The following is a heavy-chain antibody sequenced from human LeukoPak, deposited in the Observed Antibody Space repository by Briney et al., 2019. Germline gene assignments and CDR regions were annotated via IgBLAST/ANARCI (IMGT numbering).Heavy chain of an antibody. CDR1: GDSVSRNSAA. CDR3: ARAPIVGATHIDY. J-gene: IGHJ4*02. V-gene: IGHV6-1*01. Sequence: SETLSLTCAISGDSVSRNSAAWNWIRQSPSRGLEWQGRTYYKSKWYNDYAVSVKGRITINPDTSKNQFSLQLKSVTPEDTAVYYCARAPIVGATHIDYWGQGTLVTVSS. D-gene: IGHD1-26*01. CDR2: TYYKSKWYN.